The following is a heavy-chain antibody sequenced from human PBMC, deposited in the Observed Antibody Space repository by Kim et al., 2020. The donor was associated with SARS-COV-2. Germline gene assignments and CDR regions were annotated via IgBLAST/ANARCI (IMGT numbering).Heavy chain of an antibody. CDR1: GLYV. V-gene: IGHV3-30*04. Sequence: GGSLRLSCVTSGLYVIHWVRQAPGKGLECVAAMSFDGFSKYFADSVNGRFTISRDDSKNTVWLQLNNLRDEDSAMYYCATEGGTSGRCGYFDYWSQGTLVTVSS. CDR2: MSFDGFSK. D-gene: IGHD5-12*01. J-gene: IGHJ4*02. CDR3: ATEGGTSGRCGYFDY.